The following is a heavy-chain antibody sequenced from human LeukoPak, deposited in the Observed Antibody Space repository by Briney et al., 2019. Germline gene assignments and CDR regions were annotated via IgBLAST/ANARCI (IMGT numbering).Heavy chain of an antibody. CDR3: AKDGERLRYFDWLFRHFDY. D-gene: IGHD3-9*01. CDR1: GFTFSSYG. Sequence: GGSLRLSCAASGFTFSSYGMSWVRQAPGKGLEWVSAISGSGGSTYYADSVKGRFTISRDNSKNTLYLQMNSLRAEDTAVYYCAKDGERLRYFDWLFRHFDYWGQGTLVTVSS. CDR2: ISGSGGST. J-gene: IGHJ4*02. V-gene: IGHV3-23*01.